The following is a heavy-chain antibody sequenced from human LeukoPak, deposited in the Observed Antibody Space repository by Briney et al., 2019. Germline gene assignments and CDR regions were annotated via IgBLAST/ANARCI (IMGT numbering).Heavy chain of an antibody. CDR1: GFTFSNFW. CDR2: IKQDGSEK. Sequence: GGSLRLSCAASGFTFSNFWMSWVRQAPGKGLEWVANIKQDGSEKYYADSVKGRFTISRDNSKNTLYLQMNSLRAEDTAVYYCARDRGIQLWLQRDAFDIWGQGTMVTVSS. J-gene: IGHJ3*02. V-gene: IGHV3-7*01. CDR3: ARDRGIQLWLQRDAFDI. D-gene: IGHD5-18*01.